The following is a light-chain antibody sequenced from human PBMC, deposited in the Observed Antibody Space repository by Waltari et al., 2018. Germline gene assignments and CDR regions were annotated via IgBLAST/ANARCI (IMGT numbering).Light chain of an antibody. J-gene: IGKJ2*01. CDR2: AAS. CDR1: QTLTTD. CDR3: QQSKEVPFT. Sequence: DIQLTQSPSYLSASVGDRVTITCRASQTLTTDLNWYQQRPGTAPKFLIYAASNMETGVPSRFTGGGSGTDFTLTISGLHPDDFATYYCQQSKEVPFTFGQGTKLEIK. V-gene: IGKV1-39*01.